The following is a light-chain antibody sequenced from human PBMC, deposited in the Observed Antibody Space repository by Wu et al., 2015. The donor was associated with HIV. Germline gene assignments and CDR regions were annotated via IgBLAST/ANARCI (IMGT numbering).Light chain of an antibody. CDR1: QRVSNS. J-gene: IGKJ5*01. CDR2: GAS. V-gene: IGKV3-11*01. CDR3: QQRNIWPLT. Sequence: EIVLTQSPATLSLFPGERATLSCRASQRVSNSLAWYQQKLGQAPRLLIHGASIRATGIPARFSGTGSGTDFTLTISSLEPDDFAVYYCQQRNIWPLTFGPGTRLEIK.